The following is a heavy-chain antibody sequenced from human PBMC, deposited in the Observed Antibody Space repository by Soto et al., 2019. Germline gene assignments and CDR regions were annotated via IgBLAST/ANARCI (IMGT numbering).Heavy chain of an antibody. CDR1: GFTFSSYG. Sequence: QVQLVESGGGVVQPGRSLRLSCAASGFTFSSYGMHWVRQAPGKGLEWVAVISYDGSNKYYADSVKGRFTISRDNSKNTLYLQMNSLRAEDTAVYYCAKDQIGDYSYDSSGPTDYWGQGTLVTVSS. D-gene: IGHD3-22*01. CDR2: ISYDGSNK. CDR3: AKDQIGDYSYDSSGPTDY. J-gene: IGHJ4*02. V-gene: IGHV3-30*18.